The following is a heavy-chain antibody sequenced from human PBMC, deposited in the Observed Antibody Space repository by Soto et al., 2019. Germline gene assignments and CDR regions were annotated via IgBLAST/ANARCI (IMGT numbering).Heavy chain of an antibody. CDR2: ISGSGGST. J-gene: IGHJ4*02. CDR3: AMTAGTVWFDY. Sequence: GGSLRLSCAASGFTFSSYAMTWVRQAPGKGLEWVSVISGSGGSTYFADSVKGRFTISRDNTKNTLYLQMSSLRAEDTAVYYCAMTAGTVWFDYWGQGTLVTVSS. V-gene: IGHV3-23*01. CDR1: GFTFSSYA. D-gene: IGHD6-13*01.